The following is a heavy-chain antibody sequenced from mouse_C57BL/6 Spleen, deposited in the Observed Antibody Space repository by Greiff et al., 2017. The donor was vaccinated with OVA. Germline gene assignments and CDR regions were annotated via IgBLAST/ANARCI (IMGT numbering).Heavy chain of an antibody. CDR3: AREGAITTGFAY. CDR1: GYTFTSYW. V-gene: IGHV1-69*01. J-gene: IGHJ3*01. CDR2: IDPSDSYT. D-gene: IGHD1-1*01. Sequence: QVQLKQPGAELVMPGASVKLSCKASGYTFTSYWMHWVKQRPGQGLEWIGEIDPSDSYTNYNQKFKGKSTLTVDKSSSTAYMQLSSLTSEDSAVYYCAREGAITTGFAYWGQGTLVTVSA.